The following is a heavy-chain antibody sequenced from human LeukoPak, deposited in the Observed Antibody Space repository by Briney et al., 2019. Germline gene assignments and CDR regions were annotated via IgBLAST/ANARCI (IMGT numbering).Heavy chain of an antibody. CDR1: RFSFSDYD. CDR2: ISHDGSRK. D-gene: IGHD1-1*01. V-gene: IGHV3-30*18. CDR3: AKYAYNWNAPDGFDM. Sequence: GGSLRLSCRASRFSFSDYDMHWARQAPGKGLEWVAVISHDGSRKYYGDSVKGRFTISRDNSETTLFLQMDSLRSDDTSVYFCAKYAYNWNAPDGFDMWGQGTMVIVSS. J-gene: IGHJ3*02.